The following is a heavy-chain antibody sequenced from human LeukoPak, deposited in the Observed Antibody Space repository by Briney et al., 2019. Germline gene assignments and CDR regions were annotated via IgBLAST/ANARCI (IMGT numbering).Heavy chain of an antibody. J-gene: IGHJ4*02. CDR2: ICHGGNT. CDR3: ARDAGGSFDY. Sequence: RSSQTLSLTCIVSGDSISGGDYYWSWIRQPPGKGLEWIGYICHGGNTYYNPSLKSRVTISVDRSKNQFSLKLSSVTAADTAVYYCARDAGGSFDYWGQGTLVTVSS. CDR1: GDSISGGDYY. D-gene: IGHD1-26*01. V-gene: IGHV4-30-2*01.